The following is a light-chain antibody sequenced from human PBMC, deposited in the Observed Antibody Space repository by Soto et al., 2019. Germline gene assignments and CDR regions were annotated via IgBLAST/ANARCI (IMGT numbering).Light chain of an antibody. CDR1: QSVSSN. J-gene: IGKJ1*01. CDR3: QQHDILPIT. CDR2: GAS. V-gene: IGKV3-20*01. Sequence: EIVMTHSPATLSVSPGKRATLSCRASQSVSSNLAWYQQKPGQAPRLLIYGASSRATGIPDRFSGAGSGTDFTLTISRLEPEDFALYYCQQHDILPITFGQGTKVDIK.